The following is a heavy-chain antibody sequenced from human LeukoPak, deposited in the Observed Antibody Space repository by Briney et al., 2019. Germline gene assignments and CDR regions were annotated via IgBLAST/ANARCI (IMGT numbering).Heavy chain of an antibody. Sequence: GGSLRLSCAASGFTFSTYWMHWVRQAPGKGLVWVSRINSDGSSTSYADSVKGRFTISRDNAKNTLYLQMNSLRAEDMAVYYCARAGQHYGDYVEFWFDPWGQGTLVTVSS. J-gene: IGHJ5*02. CDR1: GFTFSTYW. D-gene: IGHD4-17*01. CDR2: INSDGSST. CDR3: ARAGQHYGDYVEFWFDP. V-gene: IGHV3-74*01.